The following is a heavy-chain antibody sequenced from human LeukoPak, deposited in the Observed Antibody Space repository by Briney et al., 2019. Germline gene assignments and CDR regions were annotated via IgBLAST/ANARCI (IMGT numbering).Heavy chain of an antibody. D-gene: IGHD4-23*01. J-gene: IGHJ4*02. CDR2: ISGSGGST. Sequence: PGGSLRLSCAASGFTFISYAMSWVRQAPGKGLEWVSAISGSGGSTYYADSVKGRFTISIDNSKNTLYLQMNSLRAEDTAVYYCARGNSWAPFDYWGQGTLVTVSS. V-gene: IGHV3-23*01. CDR1: GFTFISYA. CDR3: ARGNSWAPFDY.